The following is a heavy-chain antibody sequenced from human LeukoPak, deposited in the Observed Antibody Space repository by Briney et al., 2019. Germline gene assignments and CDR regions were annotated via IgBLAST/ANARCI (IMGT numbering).Heavy chain of an antibody. CDR2: IGSTPGHI. V-gene: IGHV3-21*01. D-gene: IGHD2-15*01. Sequence: GGSLRLSCAASGFPFSSYSMNWVRQAPGKGLEWVSSIGSTPGHIYYADSVRGRFTISRDNAKNSLYLQMNSLRAEDTAVYYCARGYCSGGSCSRSPEYWGQGTLVTVSS. CDR3: ARGYCSGGSCSRSPEY. J-gene: IGHJ4*02. CDR1: GFPFSSYS.